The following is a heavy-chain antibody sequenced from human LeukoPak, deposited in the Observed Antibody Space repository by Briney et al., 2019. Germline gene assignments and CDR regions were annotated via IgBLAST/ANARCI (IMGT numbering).Heavy chain of an antibody. CDR1: GFTFSDYY. D-gene: IGHD3-16*01. CDR2: INQDGSEK. J-gene: IGHJ6*03. V-gene: IGHV3-7*01. CDR3: ARVMSASVWRSYGSYDYYYYMDI. Sequence: PGGSLRLSCAASGFTFSDYYMSWIRQAPGKGLEWVAKINQDGSEKYSVDSMKGRITISRDNAKNSLYLEMNSLRVEDTAVFYCARVMSASVWRSYGSYDYYYYMDIWGRGTTVTVSS.